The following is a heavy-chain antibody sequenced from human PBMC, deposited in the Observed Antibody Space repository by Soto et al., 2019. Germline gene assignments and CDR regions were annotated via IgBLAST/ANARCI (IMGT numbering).Heavy chain of an antibody. CDR2: INPSGGIT. CDR1: GYTFTSFY. Sequence: QMQLVQSGAEVKRPGASVRVSCKSSGYTFTSFYIHWVRQAPGQGLEWMGIINPSGGITNFAQRFEGSVTMPRDMSTTTHYMELSSLKFDDTAVYYCASSPAFSSSWYGIPPDPSHGMDVWGQGTTVTVS. V-gene: IGHV1-46*01. J-gene: IGHJ6*02. D-gene: IGHD6-13*01. CDR3: ASSPAFSSSWYGIPPDPSHGMDV.